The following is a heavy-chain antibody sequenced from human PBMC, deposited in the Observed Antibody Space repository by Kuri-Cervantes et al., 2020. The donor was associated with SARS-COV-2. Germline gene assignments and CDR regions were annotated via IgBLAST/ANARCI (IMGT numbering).Heavy chain of an antibody. V-gene: IGHV1-69*13. Sequence: SVKVSCKASGGTFSSYAISWVRQAPGQGLEWMGGIIPIFGTANYAQKFQGRVTITADESTSTAYMELSSLRSEDTAVYYCASSRSITIFGVVINYYHGMDVWGQGTTVTVSS. CDR3: ASSRSITIFGVVINYYHGMDV. CDR2: IIPIFGTA. D-gene: IGHD3-3*01. J-gene: IGHJ6*02. CDR1: GGTFSSYA.